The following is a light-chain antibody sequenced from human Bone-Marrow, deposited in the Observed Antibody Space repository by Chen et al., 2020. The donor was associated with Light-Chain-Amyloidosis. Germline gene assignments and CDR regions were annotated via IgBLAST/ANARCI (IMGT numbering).Light chain of an antibody. CDR2: EDD. J-gene: IGLJ3*02. CDR1: SGSIATNY. V-gene: IGLV6-57*01. CDR3: QSYQGSSQGV. Sequence: NFMLTQPHSVSESPGKTVIISCTRSSGSIATNYVQWYQQRPGSSPTTVIYEDDQRPSGVPDRFSCSIDRSSNSASLPISGLKTGDEADYYCQSYQGSSQGVFGGGTQLTVL.